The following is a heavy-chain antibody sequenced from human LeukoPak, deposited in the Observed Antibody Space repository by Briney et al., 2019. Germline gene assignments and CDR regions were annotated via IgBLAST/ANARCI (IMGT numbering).Heavy chain of an antibody. CDR3: ARHLYSGSYFDAFDI. J-gene: IGHJ3*02. V-gene: IGHV4-34*01. CDR1: GGSFSGYY. Sequence: SETLSLTCAVYGGSFSGYYWSWIRQPPGKGLEWIGEINHSGSTNYNPSLKSRVTISVDTSKNQFSLKLSSVTAADTAVYYCARHLYSGSYFDAFDIWGQGTLVTVSS. D-gene: IGHD1-26*01. CDR2: INHSGST.